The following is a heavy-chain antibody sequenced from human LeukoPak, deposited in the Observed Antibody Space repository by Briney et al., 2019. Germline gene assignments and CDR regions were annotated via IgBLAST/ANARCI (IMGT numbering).Heavy chain of an antibody. CDR2: ISSNGGST. V-gene: IGHV3-64*02. J-gene: IGHJ4*02. Sequence: GGSLRLSCAASGFTFSTYAMHWVRQAPGKGLEYVSAISSNGGSTYYADSVKGRFTISRDNSKNTLYLQMGSLRAEDMAVYYCAREWVEYSNTWSHFDYWGQGTLVTVSS. D-gene: IGHD6-13*01. CDR1: GFTFSTYA. CDR3: AREWVEYSNTWSHFDY.